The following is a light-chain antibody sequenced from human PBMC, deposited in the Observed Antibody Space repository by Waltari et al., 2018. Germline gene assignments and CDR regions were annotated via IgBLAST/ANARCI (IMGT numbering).Light chain of an antibody. CDR2: GNN. Sequence: QSALTQPPSVSGAPGQRITISCTGSGSNIVAGSDVHWYQQFPGTAPKLLLYGNNNRPSGVPDRFFGSKTGTSASLAITGLQADDEADYYCQSYDRSLSVVFGGGTKLTVL. CDR3: QSYDRSLSVV. J-gene: IGLJ2*01. V-gene: IGLV1-40*01. CDR1: GSNIVAGSD.